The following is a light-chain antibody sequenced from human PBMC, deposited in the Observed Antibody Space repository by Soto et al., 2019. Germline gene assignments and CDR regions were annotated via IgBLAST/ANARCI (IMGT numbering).Light chain of an antibody. CDR3: CSYAGSSTLYVV. Sequence: QSVLTQPASVSGSPGQSITISCTGTSSDVGGYNYVSWYQQHPGKAPKLMIYEGSKRPSGVSNRFSGSKSGNTASLTISGLQAEDEADYYCCSYAGSSTLYVVFGGGTKVTVL. CDR1: SSDVGGYNY. J-gene: IGLJ2*01. V-gene: IGLV2-23*01. CDR2: EGS.